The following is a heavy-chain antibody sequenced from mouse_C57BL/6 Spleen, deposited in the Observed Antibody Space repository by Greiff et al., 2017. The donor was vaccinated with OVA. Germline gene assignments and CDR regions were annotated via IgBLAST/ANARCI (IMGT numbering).Heavy chain of an antibody. V-gene: IGHV1-50*01. CDR2: IDPSDSYT. D-gene: IGHD2-4*01. Sequence: VQLQQSGAELVKPGASVKLSCKASGYTFTSYWMQWVKQRPGQGLEWIGEIDPSDSYTNYNQKFKGKATLTVDTSSSTAYMQLSSLTSEDSADYYCARQGDYDGGGFDYWSQGTTLTVSS. CDR1: GYTFTSYW. CDR3: ARQGDYDGGGFDY. J-gene: IGHJ2*01.